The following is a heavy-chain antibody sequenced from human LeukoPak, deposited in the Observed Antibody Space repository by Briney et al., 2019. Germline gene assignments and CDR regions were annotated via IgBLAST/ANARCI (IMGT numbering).Heavy chain of an antibody. J-gene: IGHJ4*02. Sequence: SETLSLTCTVSGGSISSYYWSWIRQPPGKGLEWIGYIYYSGSTNYNPSLKSRVTISVDTSKNQFSLKLSSVTAADTAVYYCARELYYYGSGSRFDYWGQGTLVTVSS. V-gene: IGHV4-59*01. CDR3: ARELYYYGSGSRFDY. D-gene: IGHD3-10*01. CDR2: IYYSGST. CDR1: GGSISSYY.